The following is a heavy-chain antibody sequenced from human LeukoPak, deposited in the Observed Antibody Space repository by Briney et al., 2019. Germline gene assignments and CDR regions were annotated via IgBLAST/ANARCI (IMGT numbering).Heavy chain of an antibody. CDR2: ISSSSSTI. CDR1: GFTFSSYS. Sequence: PGGSLRLSCAASGFTFSSYSMNWVRQAPGKGLEWVSYISSSSSTIYYADSVKGRFTISRDNAKNSLYLQMNSLRAEDTAVYYCARDGGSYSTFFDYWGQGTLVTVSS. J-gene: IGHJ4*02. CDR3: ARDGGSYSTFFDY. V-gene: IGHV3-48*04. D-gene: IGHD1-26*01.